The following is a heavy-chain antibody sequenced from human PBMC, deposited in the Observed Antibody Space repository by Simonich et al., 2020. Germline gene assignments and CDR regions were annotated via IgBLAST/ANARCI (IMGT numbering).Heavy chain of an antibody. CDR2: IYYRGST. CDR3: ARRGYCSSTSCYDAFDI. V-gene: IGHV4-39*01. J-gene: IGHJ3*02. Sequence: QLQLQESGPGRVKPSETLSLTCTVSGGSISSSSYYWGWIRQPPGKGREWIGSIYYRGSTYYNPSLKSRVTISVDTSKNQFSLKLSSVTAADTAVYYCARRGYCSSTSCYDAFDIWGQGTMVTVSS. D-gene: IGHD2-2*01. CDR1: GGSISSSSYY.